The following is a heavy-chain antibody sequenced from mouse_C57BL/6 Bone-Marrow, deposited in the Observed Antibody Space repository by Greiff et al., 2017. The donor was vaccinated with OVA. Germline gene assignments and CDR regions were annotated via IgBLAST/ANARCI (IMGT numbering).Heavy chain of an antibody. D-gene: IGHD3-3*01. V-gene: IGHV5-16*01. CDR2: LNYDGSST. CDR3: ARGGWDWYFDV. CDR1: GFTFSDYY. Sequence: EVKVVESEGGLVQPGSSMKLSCTASGFTFSDYYMAWVRQVPEKGLEWVAKLNYDGSSTYYLDSLKSRFIISRDNAKHILYLQMSSLKSEDTATYYCARGGWDWYFDVWGTGTTVTVSS. J-gene: IGHJ1*03.